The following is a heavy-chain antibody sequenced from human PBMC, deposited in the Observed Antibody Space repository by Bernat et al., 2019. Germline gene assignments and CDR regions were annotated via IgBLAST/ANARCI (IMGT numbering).Heavy chain of an antibody. D-gene: IGHD3-16*01. CDR2: IYYSGST. Sequence: QLQLQESGPGLVKPSETLSLTCTVSGSSISSSSYYWGWIRQPPGKGLEWIGSIYYSGSTYYNPSLKSRVTISVDTSKTQFSLKLSSVTAADTAVYYCARHERGTGLGSAFDIWGQGTMVTVSS. CDR3: ARHERGTGLGSAFDI. V-gene: IGHV4-39*01. J-gene: IGHJ3*02. CDR1: GSSISSSSYY.